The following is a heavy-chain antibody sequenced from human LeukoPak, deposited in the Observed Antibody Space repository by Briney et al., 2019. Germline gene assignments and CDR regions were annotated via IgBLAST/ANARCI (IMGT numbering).Heavy chain of an antibody. Sequence: GGSLRLSCAASGFTVGNNYMSWVRQAPGKVLEWVSFLYSGGSTYYADSVKGRFTVSRHNSRNTVSLEMNSLRPEDTAVYYCARTKFGGSPYFDYWGQGALVTVSS. J-gene: IGHJ4*02. CDR3: ARTKFGGSPYFDY. V-gene: IGHV3-53*04. CDR1: GFTVGNNY. CDR2: LYSGGST. D-gene: IGHD3-10*01.